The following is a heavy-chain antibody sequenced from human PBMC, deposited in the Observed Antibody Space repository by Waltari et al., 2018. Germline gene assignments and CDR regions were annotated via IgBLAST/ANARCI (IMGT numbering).Heavy chain of an antibody. Sequence: QVQLVQSGAEVKKPGASVKVSCKASGYTLTSYDINWVRQATGQGLEWMGWMNPNSGNTGYAQKFQGRVTMTRNTSISTAYMELSSLRSEDTAVYYCARLYCSSTSCYAYAFDIWGQGTMVTVSS. V-gene: IGHV1-8*01. CDR3: ARLYCSSTSCYAYAFDI. D-gene: IGHD2-2*01. CDR1: GYTLTSYD. J-gene: IGHJ3*02. CDR2: MNPNSGNT.